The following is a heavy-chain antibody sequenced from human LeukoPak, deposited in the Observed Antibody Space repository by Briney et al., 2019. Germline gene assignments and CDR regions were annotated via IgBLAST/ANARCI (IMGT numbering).Heavy chain of an antibody. CDR1: GYTFTDFY. CDR2: VDPEDAET. J-gene: IGHJ3*01. CDR3: ATTQLRDDFKGYALDV. D-gene: IGHD2-21*02. V-gene: IGHV1-69-2*01. Sequence: ASVKVSCKGSGYTFTDFYIHWVQEAPGKGLEWMGLVDPEDAETTYAQKFRGRVAITADTSTDTAYLELNSLRSEDTAVYYCATTQLRDDFKGYALDVWGQGTRVTVSA.